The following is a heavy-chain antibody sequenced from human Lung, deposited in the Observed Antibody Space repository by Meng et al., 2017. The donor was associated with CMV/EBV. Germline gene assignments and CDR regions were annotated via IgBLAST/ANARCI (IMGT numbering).Heavy chain of an antibody. D-gene: IGHD6-19*01. CDR2: ISSSSSYI. CDR1: GFTFSSYS. Sequence: GESXKISCAASGFTFSSYSMNWVRQAPGKGLEWVSSISSSSSYIYYADSVKGRFTIPRDNAKNPLYQQMNSLRAEDTAVYYCARAGYSSGWYELYCDYWGQGTXVTVSS. V-gene: IGHV3-21*01. J-gene: IGHJ4*02. CDR3: ARAGYSSGWYELYCDY.